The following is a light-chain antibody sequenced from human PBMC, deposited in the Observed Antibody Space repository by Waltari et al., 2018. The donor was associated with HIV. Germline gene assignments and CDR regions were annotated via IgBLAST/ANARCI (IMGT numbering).Light chain of an antibody. J-gene: IGKJ1*01. Sequence: PGTLSLSPGERATLSCRASQSVSSSYLAWYQQKPGQAPRLLIYGASSRATGIPDRFSGSGSGTDFTLTISRLEPEDFAVYYCQQYGSSPRTFGQGTKVEIK. CDR3: QQYGSSPRT. CDR2: GAS. CDR1: QSVSSSY. V-gene: IGKV3-20*01.